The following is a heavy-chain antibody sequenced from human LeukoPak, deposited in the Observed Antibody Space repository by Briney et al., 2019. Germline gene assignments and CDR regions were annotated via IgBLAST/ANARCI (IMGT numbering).Heavy chain of an antibody. J-gene: IGHJ4*02. CDR3: AKDTGKGDY. CDR1: GFIFSNYG. Sequence: GGSLRLSCAASGFIFSNYGMHWVRQAPGKGLEWVAFIPYHGNNEYYADSVRGRFTTSRDNSKNTLYLQMNSLRAEDTAVYYCAKDTGKGDYWGQGTLVTVSS. D-gene: IGHD3-10*01. CDR2: IPYHGNNE. V-gene: IGHV3-30*02.